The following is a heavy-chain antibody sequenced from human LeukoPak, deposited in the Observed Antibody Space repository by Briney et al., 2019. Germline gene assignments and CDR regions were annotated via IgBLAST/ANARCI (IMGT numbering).Heavy chain of an antibody. CDR3: VKDRPTGYTSSSLGVDY. J-gene: IGHJ4*02. CDR2: ISGSGDNT. Sequence: GGSLRLSCAASGFTFSTYAMSWVRQAPGKGLEWVSVISGSGDNTFYADSVKGRFTISRDNSKNTLYLQMSSLRAEDTALHYCVKDRPTGYTSSSLGVDYWGQGTLVAVSS. D-gene: IGHD6-6*01. CDR1: GFTFSTYA. V-gene: IGHV3-23*01.